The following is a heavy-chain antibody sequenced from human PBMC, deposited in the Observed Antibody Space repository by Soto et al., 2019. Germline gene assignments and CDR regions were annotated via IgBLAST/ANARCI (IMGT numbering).Heavy chain of an antibody. CDR1: GYTFINYG. J-gene: IGHJ6*02. V-gene: IGHV1-18*01. D-gene: IGHD6-13*01. CDR2: ISTYNGNT. Sequence: ASVTVSFKASGYTFINYGISWVRQAPGQGLEWMGWISTYNGNTYYGQKFQGRVTMTTDTSTTTAYMELRSLKSDDTAVYYCARGQVVCDSNCYHYYGMDVWGQGTTVTVSS. CDR3: ARGQVVCDSNCYHYYGMDV.